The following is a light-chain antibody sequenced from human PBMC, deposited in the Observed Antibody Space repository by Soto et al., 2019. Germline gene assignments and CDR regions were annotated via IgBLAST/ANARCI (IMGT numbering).Light chain of an antibody. CDR1: QDISNY. CDR2: DAS. CDR3: QRYDNLLALT. V-gene: IGKV1-33*01. J-gene: IGKJ4*01. Sequence: DIQMTQSPSSLSASVGDRVTITCQASQDISNYLTWYQQKPGKAPKLLIYDASNLETGVQSRFSGSGSGTHFTLTISSLQPEDIATYYCQRYDNLLALTFGGGTKVEIK.